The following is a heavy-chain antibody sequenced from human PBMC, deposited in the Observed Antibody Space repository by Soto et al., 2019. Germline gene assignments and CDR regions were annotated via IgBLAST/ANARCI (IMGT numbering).Heavy chain of an antibody. D-gene: IGHD3-10*01. CDR3: ERVRDYYGSGYYYYYGMDV. CDR1: GGSFSGYY. Sequence: PSETLSLACAVYGGSFSGYYWSWIRQPPGKGLEWIGEINHSGSTNYNPSLKSRVTISVDTSKNQFSLKLSSVTAADTAVYYCERVRDYYGSGYYYYYGMDVWGQGTTVTVSS. CDR2: INHSGST. J-gene: IGHJ6*02. V-gene: IGHV4-34*01.